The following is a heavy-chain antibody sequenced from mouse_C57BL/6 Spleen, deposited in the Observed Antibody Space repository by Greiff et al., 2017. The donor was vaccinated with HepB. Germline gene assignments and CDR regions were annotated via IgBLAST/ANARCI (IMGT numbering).Heavy chain of an antibody. D-gene: IGHD1-1*02. J-gene: IGHJ3*01. CDR2: SRNKANDYTT. V-gene: IGHV7-1*01. CDR3: ARDAPYGPWFAY. Sequence: EVKLVESGGGLVQSGRSLRLSCATSGFTFSDFYMEWVRQAPGKGLEWIAASRNKANDYTTEYSASVKGRFIVSRDTSQSILYLQMNALRAEDTAIYYCARDAPYGPWFAYWGQGTLVTVSA. CDR1: GFTFSDFY.